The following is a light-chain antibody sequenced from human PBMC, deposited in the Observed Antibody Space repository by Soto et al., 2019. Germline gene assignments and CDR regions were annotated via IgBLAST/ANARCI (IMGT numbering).Light chain of an antibody. V-gene: IGKV1-17*01. CDR3: QQYYSSAWT. CDR1: QGIRSE. Sequence: DIQMTQSPSSLSAWVGDRVTITCRASQGIRSELFWYQQKPGKAPKRLIYGASRLQSGVPSRFSGSGSGTDFTLTISCLQSEDFATYYCQQYYSSAWTFGQGTKVDIK. J-gene: IGKJ1*01. CDR2: GAS.